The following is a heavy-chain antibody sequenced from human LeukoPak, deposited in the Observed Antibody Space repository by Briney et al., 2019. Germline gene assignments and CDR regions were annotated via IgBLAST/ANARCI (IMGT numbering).Heavy chain of an antibody. Sequence: GGSLRLSCAASGFTSSSYTMNWVRQAPGKGPEWVSSITSSSSYIYYADSVKGRFTISRDNARNSLYLQMNSLRAEDTALYYCARDGDTVLTRGYYYYMDVWGKGTTVTVSS. CDR1: GFTSSSYT. J-gene: IGHJ6*03. CDR2: ITSSSSYI. D-gene: IGHD4-23*01. CDR3: ARDGDTVLTRGYYYYMDV. V-gene: IGHV3-21*01.